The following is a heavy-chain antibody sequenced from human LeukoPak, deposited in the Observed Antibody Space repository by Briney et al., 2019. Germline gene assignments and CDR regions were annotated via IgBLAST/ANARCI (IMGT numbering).Heavy chain of an antibody. Sequence: GGSLRLSCAASGFTLSSYAMSWVRQGPGKGLEWVSAISVSGNTYHADSVKGRFTISRDNSKNTLYLQMNSLRAEDTAVYYCAKGTRIAARSLTPFDYWGQGTLVTVSS. CDR2: ISVSGNT. J-gene: IGHJ4*02. CDR3: AKGTRIAARSLTPFDY. V-gene: IGHV3-23*01. D-gene: IGHD6-6*01. CDR1: GFTLSSYA.